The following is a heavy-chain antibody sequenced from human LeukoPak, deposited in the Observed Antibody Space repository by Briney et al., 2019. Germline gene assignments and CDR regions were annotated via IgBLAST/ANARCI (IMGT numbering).Heavy chain of an antibody. CDR1: GGSISSYY. CDR2: IYTSGST. D-gene: IGHD5-18*01. CDR3: ARDRPPTGGYSYGLDY. Sequence: SETLSLTCTVSGGSISSYYWSWIRQPAGKGLEWIGRIYTSGSTNYNPSLKSRVTISVDTSKNQFSLKLNSVTAADTAVYYCARDRPPTGGYSYGLDYWGQGTLVTVSS. V-gene: IGHV4-4*07. J-gene: IGHJ4*02.